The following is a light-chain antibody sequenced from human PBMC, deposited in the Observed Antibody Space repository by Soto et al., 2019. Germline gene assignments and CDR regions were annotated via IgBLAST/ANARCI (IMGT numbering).Light chain of an antibody. CDR2: GDN. V-gene: IGLV1-40*01. J-gene: IGLJ2*01. CDR1: SSNIGAEYD. Sequence: QSVLTQPPSVSGAPGQRVAISCTGSSSNIGAEYDVHWYQQLPGTAPKRLIYGDNNRPSGVPDRFSGSKSGTSASLAITGLQPEDEADYYCSSYTTNITPVVFGGGTQLTVL. CDR3: SSYTTNITPVV.